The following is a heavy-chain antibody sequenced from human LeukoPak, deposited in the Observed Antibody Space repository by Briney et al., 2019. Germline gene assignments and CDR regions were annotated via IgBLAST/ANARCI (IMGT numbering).Heavy chain of an antibody. CDR3: AKDPTEYYDSSGYCYFDY. CDR1: GFTFKNYA. Sequence: QPGASLRLSCATSGFTFKNYAMSWVRQAPGKGLEWVSTISGSGGSTYYADSVKGRFTISRDNSKNTLYLQMNSLRAEDTAVYYCAKDPTEYYDSSGYCYFDYWGQGTLVTVSS. J-gene: IGHJ4*02. D-gene: IGHD3-22*01. CDR2: ISGSGGST. V-gene: IGHV3-23*01.